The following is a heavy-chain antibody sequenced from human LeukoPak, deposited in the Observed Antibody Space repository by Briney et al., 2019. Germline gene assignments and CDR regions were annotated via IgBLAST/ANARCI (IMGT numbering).Heavy chain of an antibody. J-gene: IGHJ4*02. CDR1: GFTFSSYA. CDR3: AKGVLSYGSGSEGYYFDY. CDR2: ISGSGGST. D-gene: IGHD3-10*01. Sequence: GGSLRLSCAASGFTFSSYAMSWVRQAPGKGLEWVSAISGSGGSTYYADSVKGRFTISRDNSKNTLYLQMNSLRAEDTAVYYCAKGVLSYGSGSEGYYFDYWGQGTLVTVSS. V-gene: IGHV3-23*01.